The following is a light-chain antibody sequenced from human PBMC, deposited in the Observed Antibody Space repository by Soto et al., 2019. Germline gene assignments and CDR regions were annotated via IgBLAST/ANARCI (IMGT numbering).Light chain of an antibody. CDR3: QQLNSYPIT. J-gene: IGKJ5*01. V-gene: IGKV1-27*01. CDR2: AAS. Sequence: DIQMTQYPSSLYASLGDRVTITCRASQGISSYLAWYQQKPGKVPKLLIYAASTLQSGVPSRFSGSGSGTDFTLTISSLQPEDFATYYCQQLNSYPITFCQGTRLEI. CDR1: QGISSY.